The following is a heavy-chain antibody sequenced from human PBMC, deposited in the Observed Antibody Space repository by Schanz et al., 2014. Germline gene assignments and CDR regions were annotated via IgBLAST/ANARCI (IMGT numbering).Heavy chain of an antibody. J-gene: IGHJ5*02. CDR2: ISSRSSHI. CDR3: ARPALWFGDNCFDP. D-gene: IGHD3-10*01. CDR1: GFTASSHS. Sequence: EVQLVESGGGLVKPGGSLRLSCGVSGFTASSHSMNWVRQAPGKGLEWVSSISSRSSHIYYADSVKGRFTESRDNAKNSLYLQMNGLRAEDTAVYYCARPALWFGDNCFDPWGQGTLVTVSS. V-gene: IGHV3-21*02.